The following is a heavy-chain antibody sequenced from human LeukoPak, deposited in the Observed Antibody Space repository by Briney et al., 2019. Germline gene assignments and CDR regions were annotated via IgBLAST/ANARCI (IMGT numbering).Heavy chain of an antibody. CDR2: IYHSGST. V-gene: IGHV4-39*01. D-gene: IGHD3-10*01. Sequence: SETLSLTCTVSGGSISGSDYYWGSIRQSPVKGLEWIGSIYHSGSTYYNPSLRSRVTMSVDTSKNQFSLKLSSVTAADTAVYYCSSSIGSYYTWGLGTLVTVSS. CDR3: SSSIGSYYT. CDR1: GGSISGSDYY. J-gene: IGHJ1*01.